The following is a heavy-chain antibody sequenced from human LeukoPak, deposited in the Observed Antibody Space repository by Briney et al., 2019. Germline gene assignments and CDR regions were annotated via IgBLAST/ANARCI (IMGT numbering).Heavy chain of an antibody. CDR2: IYSSGST. D-gene: IGHD3-10*01. CDR1: GASISGSGYY. V-gene: IGHV4-39*07. Sequence: PSETLSLTCTVSGASISGSGYYWGWIRQPPGKGLEWIGSIYSSGSTYYNASLQSRVTISVDTSKNQFSLKLSSVTAADTAVYYCARRRGYYYNNWFDPWGQGTLVTVSS. CDR3: ARRRGYYYNNWFDP. J-gene: IGHJ5*02.